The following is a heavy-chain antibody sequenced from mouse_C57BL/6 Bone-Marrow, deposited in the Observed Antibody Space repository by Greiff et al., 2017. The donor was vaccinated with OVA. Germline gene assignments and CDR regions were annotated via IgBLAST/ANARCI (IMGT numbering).Heavy chain of an antibody. CDR3: ARTELNYAMDY. J-gene: IGHJ4*01. V-gene: IGHV1-47*01. D-gene: IGHD4-1*01. Sequence: HVQLQQSGAELVKPGASVKLSCKASGYTFTTYPIEWMKQNPGKSLEWIGNFHPYNDDTKYNEKFKGKTTLTVEKSSSTVYLELSRLTSDDSAVYDCARTELNYAMDYWGQGTSVTVSS. CDR2: FHPYNDDT. CDR1: GYTFTTYP.